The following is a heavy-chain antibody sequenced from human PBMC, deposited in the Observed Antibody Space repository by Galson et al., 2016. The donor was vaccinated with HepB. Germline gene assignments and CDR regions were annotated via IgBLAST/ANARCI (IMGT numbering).Heavy chain of an antibody. CDR1: GFTFSTYA. J-gene: IGHJ4*02. CDR3: ARSSSCSTINCFLPFDS. CDR2: VSDDGTHT. Sequence: SLRLSCAASGFTFSTYAMHWVRQAPGKGLEWVAIVSDDGTHTDYADSVKGRFTISRDNSKNTLYLQMNSLRAEDTSMYYCARSSSCSTINCFLPFDSWGLGTLVTVSS. D-gene: IGHD2-2*01. V-gene: IGHV3-30-3*01.